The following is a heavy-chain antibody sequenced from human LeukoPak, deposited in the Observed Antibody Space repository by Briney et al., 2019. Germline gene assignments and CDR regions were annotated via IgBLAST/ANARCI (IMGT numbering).Heavy chain of an antibody. D-gene: IGHD2-15*01. CDR2: MNPNSGNT. V-gene: IGHV1-8*01. CDR3: ARGCGGSYYYYYYMDV. J-gene: IGHJ6*03. Sequence: ASVKVSCKASGYTFTSYDINWVRQATGQGLEWMGWMNPNSGNTGYAQKFQGRVTMTRNTSISTAYMELSSLRSEDTAVYYCARGCGGSYYYYYYMDVWGKGTTVTVSS. CDR1: GYTFTSYD.